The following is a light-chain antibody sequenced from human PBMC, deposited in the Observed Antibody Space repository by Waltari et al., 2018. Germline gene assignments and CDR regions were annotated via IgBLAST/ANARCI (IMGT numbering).Light chain of an antibody. CDR1: SGSVSTNFY. J-gene: IGLJ3*02. Sequence: QTVVTQEPSFSVSPGGTVTLPCGLISGSVSTNFYPTWYQQTPGQAPRTLLYSTNTRSSGVPDRFSGSILGNKAALTITGAQADDESDYYCVLYMGSGISVFGGGTKLTVL. CDR3: VLYMGSGISV. V-gene: IGLV8-61*01. CDR2: STN.